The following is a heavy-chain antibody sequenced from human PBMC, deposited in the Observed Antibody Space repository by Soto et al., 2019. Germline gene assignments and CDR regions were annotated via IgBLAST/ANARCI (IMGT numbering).Heavy chain of an antibody. Sequence: QVQLVESGGGLVKPGGSLRLSCAASGFTFSDYYMSWIRQAPGKGLEWVSYISSSSSYTNYADSVKGRFTISRDNAKNSLYLQMNSLRAEDTAVYYCARDFLFKAARQSGGMDVWGQGTTVTVSS. J-gene: IGHJ6*02. CDR3: ARDFLFKAARQSGGMDV. V-gene: IGHV3-11*06. CDR1: GFTFSDYY. CDR2: ISSSSSYT. D-gene: IGHD6-6*01.